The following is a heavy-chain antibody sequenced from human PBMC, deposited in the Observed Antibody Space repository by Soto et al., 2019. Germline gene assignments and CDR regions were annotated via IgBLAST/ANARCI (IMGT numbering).Heavy chain of an antibody. D-gene: IGHD2-2*01. CDR2: IYYSGST. CDR3: ARDAGDCSSTSCCEVTAFDI. J-gene: IGHJ3*02. V-gene: IGHV4-59*01. Sequence: SETLSLTCPVSGGSLSSYYLSWIRQPPGKGLEWIGYIYYSGSTNYNPSLKSRVTISVDTSKNQFSLKLSSVTAADTAVYYCARDAGDCSSTSCCEVTAFDIWGQGTMVTVSS. CDR1: GGSLSSYY.